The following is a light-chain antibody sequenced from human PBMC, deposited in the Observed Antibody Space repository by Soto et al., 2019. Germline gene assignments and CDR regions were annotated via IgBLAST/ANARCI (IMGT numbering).Light chain of an antibody. CDR1: QSVSNRY. CDR3: QQYGSSPYT. Sequence: EIVLTQSPGTLSLSPGEGATLSCRASQSVSNRYLAWYQQKPGQAPRLLIYGASSRATGIPDRFSGSGSGTDFTLTISRLEPEDFAVYYWQQYGSSPYTFGQGTKLEIK. CDR2: GAS. J-gene: IGKJ2*01. V-gene: IGKV3-20*01.